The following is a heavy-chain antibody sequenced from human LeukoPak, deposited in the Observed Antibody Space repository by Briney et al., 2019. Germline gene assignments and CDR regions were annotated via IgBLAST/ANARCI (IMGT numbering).Heavy chain of an antibody. Sequence: GGSLRLSCAVSGITLSKQGMSWVRQAAGEGLELVVCDRESGGRRNYAGWGKGRFNISSDNPKHALYLQTNILRAEYRALEFCANRSGVIRVILLGFHKEAYYFDSWGQGALVTVSS. V-gene: IGHV3-23*01. D-gene: IGHD3-3*01. CDR3: ANRSGVIRVILLGFHKEAYYFDS. CDR1: GITLSKQG. J-gene: IGHJ4*02. CDR2: DRESGGRR.